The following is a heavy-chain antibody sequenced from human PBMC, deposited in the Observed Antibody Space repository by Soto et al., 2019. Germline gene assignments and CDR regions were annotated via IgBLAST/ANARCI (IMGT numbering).Heavy chain of an antibody. CDR1: GFTVDSYS. CDR2: ISSSSGSI. CDR3: ARDKQWLVLGY. V-gene: IGHV3-48*01. J-gene: IGHJ4*02. Sequence: GGSLRLSCAAAGFTVDSYSINWVRQAPGKGLEWVSYISSSSGSIFYADSVRGRFTISRDNAKNSLYLQMNSLRAEDTAVYYCARDKQWLVLGYWGQGTPVTVSS. D-gene: IGHD6-19*01.